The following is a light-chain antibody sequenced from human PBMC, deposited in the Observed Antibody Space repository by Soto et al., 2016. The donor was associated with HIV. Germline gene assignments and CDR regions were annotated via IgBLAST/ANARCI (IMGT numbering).Light chain of an antibody. CDR3: QVWDSTNDHYV. CDR2: DDT. Sequence: SYVLTQLPSVSVAPGKTARITCGGNNIGTKSVHWYQQKPGQAPVLVIYDDTDRPSGIPERFSASNSGNTATLTITRVEAGDEADYHCQVWDSTNDHYVFGTGTKVTVL. CDR1: NIGTKS. J-gene: IGLJ1*01. V-gene: IGLV3-21*04.